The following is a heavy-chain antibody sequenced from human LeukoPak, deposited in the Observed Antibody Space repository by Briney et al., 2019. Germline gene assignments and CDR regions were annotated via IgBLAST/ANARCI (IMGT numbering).Heavy chain of an antibody. D-gene: IGHD2-2*01. CDR2: INAGNGNT. CDR3: ARWLVVVPAAIAPYYYYGMDV. V-gene: IGHV1-3*01. J-gene: IGHJ6*02. Sequence: ASVKVSCTASGYSFTSHAMHWVRQAPGQRLEWMGWINAGNGNTKYSQKFQGRVTITRDTSASTAYMELSSLRSEDTAVYYCARWLVVVPAAIAPYYYYGMDVWGQGTTVTVSS. CDR1: GYSFTSHA.